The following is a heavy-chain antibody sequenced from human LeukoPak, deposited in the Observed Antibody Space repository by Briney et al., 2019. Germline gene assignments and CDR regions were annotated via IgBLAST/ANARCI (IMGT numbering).Heavy chain of an antibody. D-gene: IGHD6-13*01. CDR3: AKRAFGSTSWYGGFNY. V-gene: IGHV3-23*01. CDR1: GFTFSSYA. J-gene: IGHJ4*02. Sequence: GGSLRLSCAASGFTFSSYAMSWVRQAPGKGLEWVSAIDGSGDSTYYADSVKGRFTISRDNSKNTLYLQMNSLRAEDTALYYCAKRAFGSTSWYGGFNYWGQGTLVTVSS. CDR2: IDGSGDST.